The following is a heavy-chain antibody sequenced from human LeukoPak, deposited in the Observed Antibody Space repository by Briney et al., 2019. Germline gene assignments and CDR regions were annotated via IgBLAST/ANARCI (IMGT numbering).Heavy chain of an antibody. D-gene: IGHD5-24*01. Sequence: SETLSLTCTVSGYSISSGYYWGWIRQPPGKGLEWIGSIYHSGSTYYNPSLKSRVTISVDTSKNQFSLKLTSVTAADTAVYYCARVPRRDGYRGVSVWGQGTTVTVSS. CDR2: IYHSGST. CDR3: ARVPRRDGYRGVSV. J-gene: IGHJ6*02. CDR1: GYSISSGYY. V-gene: IGHV4-38-2*02.